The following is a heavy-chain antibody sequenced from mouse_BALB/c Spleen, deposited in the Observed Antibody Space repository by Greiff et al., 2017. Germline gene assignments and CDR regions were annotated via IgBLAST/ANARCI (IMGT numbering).Heavy chain of an antibody. CDR3: ARNYQKWLNYFDY. Sequence: VQLVESGPGLVQPSQSLSITCTVSGFSLTSYGVHWVRQSPGKGLEWLGVIWSGGSTDYNAAFISRLSISKDNSKSQVFFKMNSLQANDTAIYYCARNYQKWLNYFDYWGQGTTLTVSS. V-gene: IGHV2-2*02. CDR1: GFSLTSYG. D-gene: IGHD2-2*01. J-gene: IGHJ2*01. CDR2: IWSGGST.